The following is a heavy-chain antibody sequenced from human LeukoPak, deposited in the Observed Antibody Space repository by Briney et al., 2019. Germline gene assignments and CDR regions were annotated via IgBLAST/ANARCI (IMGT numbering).Heavy chain of an antibody. Sequence: AASVKVSCKASGYTFTGYYMHWVRQAPGQGLEWMGWINPNSGGTNYAQKFQGRVTMTRDTSISTAYMELSRLRSDDTAVYYCARAGRDGYSAGGFDYWGQGTLVTVSS. J-gene: IGHJ4*02. CDR2: INPNSGGT. D-gene: IGHD5-24*01. CDR3: ARAGRDGYSAGGFDY. CDR1: GYTFTGYY. V-gene: IGHV1-2*02.